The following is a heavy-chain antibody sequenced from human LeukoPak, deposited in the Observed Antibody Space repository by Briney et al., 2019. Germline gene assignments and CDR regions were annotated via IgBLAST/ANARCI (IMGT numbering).Heavy chain of an antibody. V-gene: IGHV4-38-2*01. CDR1: GYSISSGYY. CDR2: IYTSGST. D-gene: IGHD4-11*01. CDR3: ARYDYKDNWFDP. J-gene: IGHJ5*02. Sequence: SETLSLTCAVSGYSISSGYYWGWIRPPPGKGLEWIGSIYTSGSTNYNPSLKSRVTMSVDTSKNQFSLKLSSVTAADTAVYYCARYDYKDNWFDPWGQGTLVTVSS.